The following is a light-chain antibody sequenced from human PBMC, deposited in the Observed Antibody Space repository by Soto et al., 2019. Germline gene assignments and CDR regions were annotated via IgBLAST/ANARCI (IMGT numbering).Light chain of an antibody. CDR3: QQTYVIPQT. CDR2: TAS. J-gene: IGKJ1*01. V-gene: IGKV4-1*01. CDR1: QSVLYSSNNKNY. Sequence: EIVMTQWPDSLAVSLGERATINCKSSQSVLYSSNNKNYLAWYQQKPGKAPALLIYTASTLQSGVPSRFSGSGYATDFTLTISSLQPEDVATYFCQQTYVIPQTFGQGTTVDI.